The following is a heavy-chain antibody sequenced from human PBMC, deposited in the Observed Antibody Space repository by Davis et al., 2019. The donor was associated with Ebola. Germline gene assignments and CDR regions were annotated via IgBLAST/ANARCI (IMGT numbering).Heavy chain of an antibody. CDR1: GFTFSSYE. J-gene: IGHJ4*02. CDR3: ATTQWLREFDN. V-gene: IGHV3-53*05. D-gene: IGHD6-19*01. CDR2: IYDRST. Sequence: GESLKISCAASGFTFSSYEMNWVRQAPGKGLEWVSVIYDRSTAYADSVMGRFTIPRDKSNNSLYLDMNSLRVDDTAVYYCATTQWLREFDNWGQGTLVTVSS.